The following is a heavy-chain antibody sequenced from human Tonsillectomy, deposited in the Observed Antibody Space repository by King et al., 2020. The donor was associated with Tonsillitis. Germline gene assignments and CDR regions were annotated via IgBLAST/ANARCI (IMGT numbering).Heavy chain of an antibody. Sequence: QLVQSGGALVQPGGSLRLSCVASEFTFSAYWMTWVRQAPGEGLEWVANINRDESKTYYVDSVKGRFTISRDNAKNSVYLQMNSQRDEDTALYYCARDHTPTGYNSYYAAFDIWGQGTSDTVSS. CDR1: EFTFSAYW. J-gene: IGHJ3*02. CDR2: INRDESKT. CDR3: ARDHTPTGYNSYYAAFDI. D-gene: IGHD1-1*01. V-gene: IGHV3-7*03.